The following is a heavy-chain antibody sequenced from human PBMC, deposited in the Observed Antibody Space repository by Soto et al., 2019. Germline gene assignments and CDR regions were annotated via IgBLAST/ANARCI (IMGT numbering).Heavy chain of an antibody. J-gene: IGHJ5*02. CDR3: ASPRTYNLLATNP. V-gene: IGHV4-4*02. Sequence: QVQLQESGTGLVKPSGTLSLTCAVSGASISSTNWWTWVRQHPGKGLEWIGEIYHSGGTNYNPSLKSRVTISVDKSKNQFSLKLSSVTAADTAVYYCASPRTYNLLATNPWGRGTLVTVSS. D-gene: IGHD3-9*01. CDR1: GASISSTNW. CDR2: IYHSGGT.